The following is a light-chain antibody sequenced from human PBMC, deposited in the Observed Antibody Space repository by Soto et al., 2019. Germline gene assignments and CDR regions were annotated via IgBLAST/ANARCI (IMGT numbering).Light chain of an antibody. Sequence: DIQMTQSPSTLSASVGDRVTITCRASQSISSWLAWYQQKPGKAPKLLIYDASRLESGVPSRFSGSGSGTEFTLTISSLQPDEFATYDCQQYNSYSEWTFGQGTKVEI. CDR1: QSISSW. V-gene: IGKV1-5*01. J-gene: IGKJ1*01. CDR2: DAS. CDR3: QQYNSYSEWT.